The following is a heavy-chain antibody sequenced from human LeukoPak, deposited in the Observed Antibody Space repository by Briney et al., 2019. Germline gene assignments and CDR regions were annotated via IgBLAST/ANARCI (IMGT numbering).Heavy chain of an antibody. CDR2: INPNSGGT. CDR3: ARDAAGYYDFWSGYFGSSCYFDY. CDR1: GYTFTGYY. Sequence: GASVKVSCKASGYTFTGYYMHWVRQAPGQGLGWMGWINPNSGGTNYAQKLQGRVTMTRETSISTAYMELSRLRSDDTAVYYCARDAAGYYDFWSGYFGSSCYFDYWGQGTLVTVSS. V-gene: IGHV1-2*02. J-gene: IGHJ4*02. D-gene: IGHD3-3*01.